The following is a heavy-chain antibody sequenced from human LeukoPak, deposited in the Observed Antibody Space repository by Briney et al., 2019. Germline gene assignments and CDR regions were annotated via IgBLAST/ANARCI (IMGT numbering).Heavy chain of an antibody. Sequence: SVKVSCKASGGTFSSYAISWVRQAPGQGLEWMGGIIPIFGTANYAQKFQGRVTITTDESTSTAYMELSSLRSEDTAVYYCARFGEYCSSTSCLDHNWFDPWGQGTLVTVSS. D-gene: IGHD2-2*01. CDR2: IIPIFGTA. CDR1: GGTFSSYA. CDR3: ARFGEYCSSTSCLDHNWFDP. J-gene: IGHJ5*02. V-gene: IGHV1-69*05.